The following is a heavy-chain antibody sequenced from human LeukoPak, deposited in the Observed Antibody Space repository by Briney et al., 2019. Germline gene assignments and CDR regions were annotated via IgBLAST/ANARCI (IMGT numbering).Heavy chain of an antibody. V-gene: IGHV4-34*01. CDR2: INHSGST. J-gene: IGHJ6*03. Sequence: PSETLSLTCAVYGGSFSGYYWSWIRQPPGKGLEWIGEINHSGSTNYNPSLKSRVTKSVDTSKNQFSLKLSSVTAADTAVYYCARTGLTTVVTPLGRYYYYYYMDVWGKGTTVTVSS. CDR3: ARTGLTTVVTPLGRYYYYYYMDV. CDR1: GGSFSGYY. D-gene: IGHD4-23*01.